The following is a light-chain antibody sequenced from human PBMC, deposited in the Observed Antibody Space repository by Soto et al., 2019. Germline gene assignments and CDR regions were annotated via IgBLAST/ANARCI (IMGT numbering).Light chain of an antibody. Sequence: SYELTQPPSVSVAPGQTARITCGGSNIGSKSVHWYQQKAGQAPVLVVYDDSDRPSGIPEQFSGSNSGNTATLTISRVEAGHEADYYCQVWDSSSDPHAVFGGGTKLTVL. CDR1: NIGSKS. V-gene: IGLV3-21*02. CDR3: QVWDSSSDPHAV. CDR2: DDS. J-gene: IGLJ2*01.